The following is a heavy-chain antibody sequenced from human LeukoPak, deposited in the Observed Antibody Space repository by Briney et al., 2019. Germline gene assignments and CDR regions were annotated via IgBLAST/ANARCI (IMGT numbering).Heavy chain of an antibody. D-gene: IGHD2-15*01. Sequence: GGSLRLSCAASGFSFSSYGMSWVRQAPGKGLEWVSLISGSGDSTYYADSVKGRFTISRDNSKNTLYLQMNSLRAEDTAIYYCAKNGDRGAYCTGGTCYPYFYYYMDVWGKGTTVTI. CDR1: GFSFSSYG. V-gene: IGHV3-23*01. CDR2: ISGSGDST. J-gene: IGHJ6*03. CDR3: AKNGDRGAYCTGGTCYPYFYYYMDV.